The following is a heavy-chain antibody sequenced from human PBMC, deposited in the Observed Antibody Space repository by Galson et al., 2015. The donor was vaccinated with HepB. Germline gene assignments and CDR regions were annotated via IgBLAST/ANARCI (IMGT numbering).Heavy chain of an antibody. CDR3: ATAPGGRWELPAFAFDI. CDR1: GYTLTELS. CDR2: FDPEDGET. D-gene: IGHD1-26*01. J-gene: IGHJ3*02. V-gene: IGHV1-24*01. Sequence: SVKVSCKVSGYTLTELSMHWVRQAPGKGLEWMGGFDPEDGETIYAQKFQGRVTMTEDTSTDTAYMELSSLRSEDTAVYYCATAPGGRWELPAFAFDIWGQGTMVTVSS.